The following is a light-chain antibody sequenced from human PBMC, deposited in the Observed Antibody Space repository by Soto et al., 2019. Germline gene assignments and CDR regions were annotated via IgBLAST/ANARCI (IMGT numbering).Light chain of an antibody. J-gene: IGKJ1*01. Sequence: EIVMTQSPATLSVSPGERATLSCRASQSVSSNLAWYQQKPGQAPRLLIYGASTRATVIPARFSGSGSGTEFTLTISSLQSEEFAVYYCQQYNNWGTFGQGTKVEIK. V-gene: IGKV3-15*01. CDR2: GAS. CDR1: QSVSSN. CDR3: QQYNNWGT.